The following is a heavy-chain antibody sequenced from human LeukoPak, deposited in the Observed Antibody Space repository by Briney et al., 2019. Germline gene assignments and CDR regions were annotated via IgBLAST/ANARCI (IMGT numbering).Heavy chain of an antibody. D-gene: IGHD3-10*01. V-gene: IGHV1-69-2*01. CDR3: ARDHEERGPYLDL. CDR1: GYPFTDYY. CDR2: IGPLDGET. J-gene: IGHJ4*02. Sequence: ASVKVSRKSSGYPFTDYYIHWLQQAPGKGLEWMGRIGPLDGETTYAETFLGRVTFTADTSTSTIYMELNSLTFADRAVYYCARDHEERGPYLDLWGQGTQVFVSS.